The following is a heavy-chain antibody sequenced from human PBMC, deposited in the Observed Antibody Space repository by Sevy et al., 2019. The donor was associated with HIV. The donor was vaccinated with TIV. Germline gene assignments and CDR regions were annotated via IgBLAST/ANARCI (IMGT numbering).Heavy chain of an antibody. CDR1: GFTFGDYC. J-gene: IGHJ4*02. CDR2: LKSYVYCGTV. CDR3: TRWKAAQSIFDY. D-gene: IGHD6-13*01. V-gene: IGHV3-49*04. Sequence: GGSLRLSCTASGFTFGDYCMSWVRQAPGKGLEWVAFLKSYVYCGTVDNAASVRGRFVISRDDSKTIAYLQMNDLKTEDTGVYYCTRWKAAQSIFDYWGQGALVTVSS.